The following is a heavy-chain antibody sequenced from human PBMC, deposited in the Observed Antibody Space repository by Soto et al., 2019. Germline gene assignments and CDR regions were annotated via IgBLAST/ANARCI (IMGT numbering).Heavy chain of an antibody. CDR1: GDSINNYY. Sequence: QVQLQESGPGLVKPSETLSLTCSVSGDSINNYYWSWIRQPPGKGLEWIGFVHYTGSANYNPSLKSQVTISVGTSKKQFSLRLSSVTAADSGVYYCAREGASRFRGFDYWGQGTLVTVSS. J-gene: IGHJ4*02. D-gene: IGHD2-2*01. V-gene: IGHV4-59*01. CDR3: AREGASRFRGFDY. CDR2: VHYTGSA.